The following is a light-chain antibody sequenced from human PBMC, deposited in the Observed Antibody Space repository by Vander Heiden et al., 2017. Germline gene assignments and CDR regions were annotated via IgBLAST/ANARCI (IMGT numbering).Light chain of an antibody. CDR3: QVWDNSSDQPSFV. Sequence: SYVLNQPPSVSVAPGQTARITCGGNNIGSKSVHWYQQKPGQAPVMVGDEESARPSGIPERFSGSKYGNTARLNRSRVEAGDEANYYGQVWDNSSDQPSFVFGGGTKITVL. CDR2: EES. CDR1: NIGSKS. V-gene: IGLV3-21*02. J-gene: IGLJ2*01.